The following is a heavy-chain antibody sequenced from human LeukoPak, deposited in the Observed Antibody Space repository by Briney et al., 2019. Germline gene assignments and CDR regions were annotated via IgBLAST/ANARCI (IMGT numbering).Heavy chain of an antibody. V-gene: IGHV3-30*02. CDR1: GSTFSSYG. CDR2: IRYDGSNK. CDR3: ARDLGTFSGTDY. Sequence: GGSLRLSCAASGSTFSSYGMHWVRQAPGKGLEWVAFIRYDGSNKYYADSVKGRFTISRDNSKNTLYLQMNSLRAEDTAVYYCARDLGTFSGTDYWGQGTLVTVSS. D-gene: IGHD1-14*01. J-gene: IGHJ4*02.